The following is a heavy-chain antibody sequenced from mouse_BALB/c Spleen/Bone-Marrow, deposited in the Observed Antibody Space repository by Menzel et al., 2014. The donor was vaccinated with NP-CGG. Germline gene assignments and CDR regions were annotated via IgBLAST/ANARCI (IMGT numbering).Heavy chain of an antibody. Sequence: EVKLVESGPGLVKPSQSLSLTCTVTGYSITSDYACNWIRQFPGNKLEWMGYICYSGSTSYNPSLKSRISITRDTSKNQFFLQLNSVTTEDTATYYCARYYYVSSPYWYFDVWGAGTTVTVSS. CDR3: ARYYYVSSPYWYFDV. V-gene: IGHV3-2*02. CDR2: ICYSGST. CDR1: GYSITSDYA. J-gene: IGHJ1*01. D-gene: IGHD1-1*01.